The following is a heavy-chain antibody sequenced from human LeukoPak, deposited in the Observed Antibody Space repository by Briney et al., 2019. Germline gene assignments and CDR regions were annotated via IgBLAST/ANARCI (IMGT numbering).Heavy chain of an antibody. Sequence: PGGSLRLSCAASGFTFSSYSMNWVRQAPGKGLEWVSSISSSSSYIYYADSVKGRFTISRDNAKNSLYLQMNSLRAEDTAVYYCARDQTYCSGGSCYGRDYWGQGTLVTVSS. D-gene: IGHD2-15*01. J-gene: IGHJ4*02. V-gene: IGHV3-21*01. CDR2: ISSSSSYI. CDR3: ARDQTYCSGGSCYGRDY. CDR1: GFTFSSYS.